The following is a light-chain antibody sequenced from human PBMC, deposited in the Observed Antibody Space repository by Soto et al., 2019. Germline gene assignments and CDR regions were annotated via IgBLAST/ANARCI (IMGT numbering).Light chain of an antibody. CDR3: ETWDTNVVV. Sequence: QSVLTQSSSASASLGSSVKLTCTLSSGHSTYIIAWHQQQPGKAPRYLMKLEGSGSYNKGSGIPDRFSGSSSGADRYLTISNLQFEDAADYYCETWDTNVVVFGGGTKLTVL. J-gene: IGLJ2*01. CDR1: SGHSTYI. CDR2: LEGSGSY. V-gene: IGLV4-60*02.